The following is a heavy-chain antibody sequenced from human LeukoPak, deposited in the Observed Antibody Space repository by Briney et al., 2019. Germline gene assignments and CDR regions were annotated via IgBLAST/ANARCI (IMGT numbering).Heavy chain of an antibody. D-gene: IGHD6-19*01. V-gene: IGHV3-30*04. CDR3: AKDRQWLANDAFDI. CDR1: GFTFSSYA. CDR2: ISYDGSNK. Sequence: PGRSLRLSCAASGFTFSSYAMHWVRQAPGKGLEWVAVISYDGSNKYYADSVKGRFTISRDNAKNSLYQQMNSLRAEDTALYYCAKDRQWLANDAFDIWGQGTMVTVSS. J-gene: IGHJ3*02.